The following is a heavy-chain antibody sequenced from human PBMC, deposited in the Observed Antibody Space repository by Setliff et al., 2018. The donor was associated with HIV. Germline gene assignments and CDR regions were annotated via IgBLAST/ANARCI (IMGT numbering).Heavy chain of an antibody. CDR1: GGSFSTYY. Sequence: ASETLSLTCTVSGGSFSTYYWSWIRQPAGEGPEYIGRVHSTGTTIYNPSLKSRVTMSVDASKNHLSLKLRSVTAADTAVYYCARARITMIGGRLEPYAFDRWGQGTKVTVSS. J-gene: IGHJ3*01. D-gene: IGHD3-10*01. CDR3: ARARITMIGGRLEPYAFDR. V-gene: IGHV4-4*07. CDR2: VHSTGTT.